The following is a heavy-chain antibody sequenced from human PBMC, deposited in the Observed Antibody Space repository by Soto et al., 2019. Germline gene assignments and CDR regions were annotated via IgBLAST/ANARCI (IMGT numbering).Heavy chain of an antibody. J-gene: IGHJ4*02. Sequence: GGSLRLSCAASGLTVSSYYMSWVRQAPGKGLEWVSVIYSAGSADFADSVKGRFTISRDNSKNTLYLQMSSLRAEDTAVYYCARVPSSSYPYFDYWGQGTLVTVSS. CDR2: IYSAGSA. D-gene: IGHD6-13*01. V-gene: IGHV3-66*01. CDR1: GLTVSSYY. CDR3: ARVPSSSYPYFDY.